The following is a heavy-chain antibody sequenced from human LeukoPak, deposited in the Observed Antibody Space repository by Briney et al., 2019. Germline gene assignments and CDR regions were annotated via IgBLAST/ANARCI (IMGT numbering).Heavy chain of an antibody. Sequence: GRSLRLSCAASGFTFSNFAMHWVRQAPGKGLEWVASISYDGNTKNYADSVKGRFTISRDKSKKVLSVQMNNLRPEDTALYYCARGDDFGDHGPCYYYHIDVWGKGTRVTVSS. CDR2: ISYDGNTK. CDR3: ARGDDFGDHGPCYYYHIDV. J-gene: IGHJ6*04. CDR1: GFTFSNFA. D-gene: IGHD4-17*01. V-gene: IGHV3-30*04.